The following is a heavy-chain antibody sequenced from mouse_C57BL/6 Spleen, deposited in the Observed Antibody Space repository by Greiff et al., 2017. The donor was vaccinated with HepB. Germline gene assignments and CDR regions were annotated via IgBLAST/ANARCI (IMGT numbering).Heavy chain of an antibody. J-gene: IGHJ1*03. V-gene: IGHV1-55*01. CDR2: IYPGSGST. CDR1: GYTFTSYW. CDR3: ARMVTTDFDV. Sequence: QVQLKQPGAELVKPGASVKMSCKASGYTFTSYWITWVKQRPGQGLEWIGDIYPGSGSTNYNEKFKSKATLTVDTSSSTAYMQLSSLTSEDSAVYYCARMVTTDFDVWGTGTTVTVSS. D-gene: IGHD2-2*01.